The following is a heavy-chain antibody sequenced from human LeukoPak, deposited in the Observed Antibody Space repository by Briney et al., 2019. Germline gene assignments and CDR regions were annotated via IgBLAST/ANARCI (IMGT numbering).Heavy chain of an antibody. CDR3: ARCRITGTPRLDY. CDR2: ISHGGST. D-gene: IGHD1-7*01. CDR1: GDSISSSGYC. Sequence: SETLSLTCTVSGDSISSSGYCWNWIRQHPGKGLEWMGYISHGGSTYYSPSLKSRVSISIDTSKNQLSLRLSSVTAADTAVYYCARCRITGTPRLDYWGQGTLVTVSS. V-gene: IGHV4-31*02. J-gene: IGHJ4*02.